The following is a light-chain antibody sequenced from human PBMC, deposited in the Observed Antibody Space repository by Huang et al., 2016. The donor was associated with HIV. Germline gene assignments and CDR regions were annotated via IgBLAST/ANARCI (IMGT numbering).Light chain of an antibody. CDR3: QQRSDWPLT. V-gene: IGKV3-11*01. CDR2: GAS. Sequence: EIVLTQSPATLSLSPGERATPSCRASQSVSAYLAWYQQTPGQAPRLLIYGASNRATGIPARFSGRGSGTDFTLTISSLEPEDFAVYYCQQRSDWPLTFGGGTKVEIK. J-gene: IGKJ4*01. CDR1: QSVSAY.